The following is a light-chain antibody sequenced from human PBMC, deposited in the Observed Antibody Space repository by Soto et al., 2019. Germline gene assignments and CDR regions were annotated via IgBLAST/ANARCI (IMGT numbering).Light chain of an antibody. Sequence: EIVLTQSPGTLSLSPGERATLSCRASQSVSSSYLAWYQQKPGQAPRLLISGASNRATGIPDRFSGSGSGTDFTLTISRLEPEDVAVYYCQQYGSSPYTFGQGTKLEIK. CDR3: QQYGSSPYT. CDR2: GAS. V-gene: IGKV3-20*01. J-gene: IGKJ2*01. CDR1: QSVSSSY.